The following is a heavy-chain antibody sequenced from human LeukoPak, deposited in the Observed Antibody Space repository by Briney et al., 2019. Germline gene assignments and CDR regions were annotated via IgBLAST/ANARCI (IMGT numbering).Heavy chain of an antibody. J-gene: IGHJ4*02. Sequence: GGSLRLSCATSGFIFSNYDMHWVRQAPGKGLEWVAFIRYDGTNRNYADSVQGRFTISRDNPKNTLYLQMTSLRVHDTALYYCAKRPPGSGLDYWGQGTLVTVSS. V-gene: IGHV3-30*02. D-gene: IGHD3-10*01. CDR2: IRYDGTNR. CDR1: GFIFSNYD. CDR3: AKRPPGSGLDY.